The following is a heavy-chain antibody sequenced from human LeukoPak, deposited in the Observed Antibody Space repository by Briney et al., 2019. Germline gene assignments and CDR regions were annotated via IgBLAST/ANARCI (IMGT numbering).Heavy chain of an antibody. CDR1: GVSISSSEW. D-gene: IGHD3-9*01. Sequence: SGSLSLTCAVSGVSISSSEWWIWVRQPPGQGLEWIGEIHRDGRTRYNPSLKSRVSMSMDYSKNQFSLSVTSVTAADTAIYYCGKTDIYFNPIDYWGPGSLVTVSS. V-gene: IGHV4-4*02. CDR2: IHRDGRT. J-gene: IGHJ4*02. CDR3: GKTDIYFNPIDY.